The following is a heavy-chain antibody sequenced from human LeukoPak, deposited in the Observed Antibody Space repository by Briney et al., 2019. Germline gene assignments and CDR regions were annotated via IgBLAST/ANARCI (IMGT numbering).Heavy chain of an antibody. V-gene: IGHV4-34*01. D-gene: IGHD6-13*01. J-gene: IGHJ4*02. Sequence: SETLSLTCAVYGGSFSDYFWSWIRQPPGKGLEWIGEISHSGSTNYNPSLKSRVTISVDTSKNQFSLKLSSVTAADTAVYYCARCGSSWYIRYWGQGTLVTVS. CDR3: ARCGSSWYIRY. CDR2: ISHSGST. CDR1: GGSFSDYF.